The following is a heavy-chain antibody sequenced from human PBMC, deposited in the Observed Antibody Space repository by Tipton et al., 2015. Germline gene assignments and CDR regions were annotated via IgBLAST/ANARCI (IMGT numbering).Heavy chain of an antibody. Sequence: TLSLTCTVSGGSISRSNYYWGWIRQPPGKGLEWIGSIYYSGSTYYNPSLKSRVTISVDTSKNQFSLKLNSMTAADTAVYYCARHRSLWFGEPLDYWGQGTLVTVSS. CDR1: GGSISRSNYY. CDR2: IYYSGST. D-gene: IGHD3-10*01. CDR3: ARHRSLWFGEPLDY. J-gene: IGHJ4*02. V-gene: IGHV4-39*01.